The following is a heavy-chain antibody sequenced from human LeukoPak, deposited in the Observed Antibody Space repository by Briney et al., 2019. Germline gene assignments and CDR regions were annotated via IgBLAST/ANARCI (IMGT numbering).Heavy chain of an antibody. CDR3: ARGLGRGGSGADY. D-gene: IGHD3-10*01. J-gene: IGHJ4*02. CDR1: GYTFTDYY. CDR2: INPNSGGT. Sequence: ASVTVSFTASGYTFTDYYMHWVRQAPGQGLEWMGRINPNSGGTNYAQKFQGRVTMTRDTSISTAYMELSRLRSDDTAVYYCARGLGRGGSGADYWGQGTLVTVSS. V-gene: IGHV1-2*06.